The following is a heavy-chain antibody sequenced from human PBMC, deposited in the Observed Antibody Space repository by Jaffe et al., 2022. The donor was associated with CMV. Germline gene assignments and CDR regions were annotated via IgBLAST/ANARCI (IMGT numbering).Heavy chain of an antibody. Sequence: EVQLVESGGGLVQPGRSLRLSCAASGFTFDDYAMHWVRQAPGKGLEWVSGISWNSGSIGYADSVKGRFTISRDNAKNSLYLQMNSLRAEDTALYYCAKDMSPGGPTFRSGGFGYWGQGTLVTVSS. CDR3: AKDMSPGGPTFRSGGFGY. J-gene: IGHJ4*02. CDR1: GFTFDDYA. V-gene: IGHV3-9*01. CDR2: ISWNSGSI. D-gene: IGHD2-15*01.